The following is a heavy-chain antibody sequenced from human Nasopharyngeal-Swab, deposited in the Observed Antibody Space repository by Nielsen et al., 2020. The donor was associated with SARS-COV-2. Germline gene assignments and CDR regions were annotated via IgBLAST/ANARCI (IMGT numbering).Heavy chain of an antibody. Sequence: WIRQPPGKGLEWIGEINHSGSTNYNPSLKSRVTISVDTSKNQFSLKPSSVTAADTAVYYCARVSWEGSYYYYYMDVWGKGTTVTVSS. D-gene: IGHD1-26*01. J-gene: IGHJ6*03. CDR2: INHSGST. V-gene: IGHV4-34*01. CDR3: ARVSWEGSYYYYYMDV.